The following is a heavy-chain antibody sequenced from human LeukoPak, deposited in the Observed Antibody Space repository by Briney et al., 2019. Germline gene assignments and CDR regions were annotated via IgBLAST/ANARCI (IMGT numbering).Heavy chain of an antibody. D-gene: IGHD3-16*01. CDR1: GYTFTSYG. Sequence: ASVEVSCKTSGYTFTSYGISWVRQAPGQGLEWMGWISAYNGNTNYAQKLQGRVTMTTDTSTSTAYMELRSLRSDDTAVYYCAKAALGVRKLYYFDYWGQGTLVTVSS. J-gene: IGHJ4*02. V-gene: IGHV1-18*01. CDR3: AKAALGVRKLYYFDY. CDR2: ISAYNGNT.